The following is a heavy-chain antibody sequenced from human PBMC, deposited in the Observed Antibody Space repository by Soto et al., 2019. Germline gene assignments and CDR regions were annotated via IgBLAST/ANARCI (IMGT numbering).Heavy chain of an antibody. CDR3: TLRFCSGGSCYADY. CDR2: ITNRANSYAT. V-gene: IGHV3-73*01. D-gene: IGHD2-15*01. Sequence: PEASLRLSCAASGFTFSGSAVHWVRQASGKGLELVGRITNRANSYATAYAASVKGRFTISRDDSKNTAYLQMNSLKTEDTAVYYCTLRFCSGGSCYADYWGHGTLVNVSS. J-gene: IGHJ4*01. CDR1: GFTFSGSA.